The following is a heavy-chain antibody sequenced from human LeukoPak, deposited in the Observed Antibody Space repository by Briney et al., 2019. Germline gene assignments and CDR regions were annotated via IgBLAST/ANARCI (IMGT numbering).Heavy chain of an antibody. D-gene: IGHD5-18*01. CDR1: GFTFSSYA. CDR2: ISYDGSNK. Sequence: GGSLRFSCAASGFTFSSYAMHWVRQAPGKGLEWVAVISYDGSNKYYADSVKGRFTISRDNSKNTLYLQMNSLRAEDTAVYYCARGGYSYGYSKLFDYWGQGTLVTVSS. CDR3: ARGGYSYGYSKLFDY. J-gene: IGHJ4*02. V-gene: IGHV3-30*04.